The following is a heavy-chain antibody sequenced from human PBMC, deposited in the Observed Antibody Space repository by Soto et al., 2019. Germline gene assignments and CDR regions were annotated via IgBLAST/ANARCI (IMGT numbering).Heavy chain of an antibody. D-gene: IGHD1-1*01. CDR3: ARVERGTATTVVDAFDI. J-gene: IGHJ3*02. CDR2: MSHSGGT. CDR1: GGSVNSGNYY. V-gene: IGHV4-34*01. Sequence: QVQLQQWGAGLLKPSETLSLTCAVFGGSVNSGNYYWSWIRQPPGKGLEWIGEMSHSGGTHFNPSLKRRVTISVDTSKNQFSLKMSSLTAADTALYYCARVERGTATTVVDAFDIWGPGTMVTVSS.